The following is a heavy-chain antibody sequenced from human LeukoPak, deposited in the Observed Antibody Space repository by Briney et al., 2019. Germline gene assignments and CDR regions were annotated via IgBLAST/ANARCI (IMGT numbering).Heavy chain of an antibody. CDR3: VREGYGDYVYAFDI. Sequence: RGSLRLSCGAPGFSFSDYYMSWMREAPGGGVGGVSYISSSTSYTNNADSVKGRYTISRDNAKNSLYLQMNSLRAQDTAVYYCVREGYGDYVYAFDIWGQGTMVTVSS. D-gene: IGHD4-17*01. J-gene: IGHJ3*02. CDR1: GFSFSDYY. CDR2: ISSSTSYT. V-gene: IGHV3-11*05.